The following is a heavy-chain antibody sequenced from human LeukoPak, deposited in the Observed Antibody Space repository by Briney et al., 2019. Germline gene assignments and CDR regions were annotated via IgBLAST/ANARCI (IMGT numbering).Heavy chain of an antibody. Sequence: GGSLRLSCAASGFSVNSNYMTWVRQAPGKGLEWVSVLYTGGNTYYAESVQGRFTISRDNANNTLYLQMNSLRAEDTAVYYCARSPRFSIGATGTFDYWGQGALVTVSS. CDR2: LYTGGNT. D-gene: IGHD6-13*01. CDR1: GFSVNSNY. J-gene: IGHJ4*02. CDR3: ARSPRFSIGATGTFDY. V-gene: IGHV3-53*01.